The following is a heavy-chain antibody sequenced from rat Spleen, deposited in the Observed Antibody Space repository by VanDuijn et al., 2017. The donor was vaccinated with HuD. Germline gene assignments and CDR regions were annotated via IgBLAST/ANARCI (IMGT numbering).Heavy chain of an antibody. V-gene: IGHV5-29*01. CDR3: TKAYYGYTGYYFDY. CDR1: GFIFSNYD. Sequence: EVQLVESGGDLVQPGRSLKLSCAASGFIFSNYDMAWVRQAPTKGLEWVATFSYDGISTYYRDSVRGRFTISSDNAKSTLYLQMDSLRSEDTATYYCTKAYYGYTGYYFDYWGQGVMVTVSS. D-gene: IGHD1-9*01. CDR2: FSYDGIST. J-gene: IGHJ2*01.